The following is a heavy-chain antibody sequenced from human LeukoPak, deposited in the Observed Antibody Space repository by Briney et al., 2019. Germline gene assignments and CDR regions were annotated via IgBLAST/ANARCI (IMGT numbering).Heavy chain of an antibody. D-gene: IGHD6-13*01. CDR3: ARLAAADYFDY. CDR2: ISYDGSNK. J-gene: IGHJ4*02. Sequence: PGGSLRLSCAASGFTFSSYAMHWVRQAPGKGLEWVAVISYDGSNKYYADSVKGRFTISRDNAKNSLYLQMNSLRAEDTAVYYCARLAAADYFDYWGQGTLVTVSS. CDR1: GFTFSSYA. V-gene: IGHV3-30-3*01.